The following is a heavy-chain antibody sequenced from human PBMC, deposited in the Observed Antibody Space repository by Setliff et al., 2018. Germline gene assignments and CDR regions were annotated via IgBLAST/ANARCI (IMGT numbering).Heavy chain of an antibody. D-gene: IGHD2-15*01. CDR1: GYTFTSYA. J-gene: IGHJ4*02. Sequence: KVSCKASGYTFTSYAIHWVRQAPGQRLEWMGWINAGNGNTKYSQEFQDRVTITRDTSASIAFMELSSLRSEDMAVYYCARSGGSNWQTKLDYWGQGTLVTVSS. CDR3: ARSGGSNWQTKLDY. CDR2: INAGNGNT. V-gene: IGHV1-3*03.